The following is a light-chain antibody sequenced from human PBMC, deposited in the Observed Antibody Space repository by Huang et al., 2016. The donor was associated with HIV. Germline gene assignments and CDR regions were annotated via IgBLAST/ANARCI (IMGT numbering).Light chain of an antibody. CDR1: QSISNN. Sequence: EIVLTQSPATLSLSPGERAALSCRATQSISNNLAWYQQKAGQSPRLLIYGASTRATGIPARFRVSGSGTDFTLTISSLQSEDFAVYYCQQYNNWPPLLTFGGGTKVEIK. V-gene: IGKV3-15*01. CDR2: GAS. J-gene: IGKJ4*01. CDR3: QQYNNWPPLLT.